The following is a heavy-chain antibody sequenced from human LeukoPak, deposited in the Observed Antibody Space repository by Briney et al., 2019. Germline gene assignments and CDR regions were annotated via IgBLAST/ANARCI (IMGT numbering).Heavy chain of an antibody. CDR3: ARGWTYYDFWSGQNWFDP. Sequence: GASVKVSCKASGYTFTGYYMHWVRQAPGQGLEWMGWINPNSGGTNYAQKFQGRVTMTRDTSISTAYMELSRLRSDDTAVYYCARGWTYYDFWSGQNWFDPWGQGTLVTVSS. D-gene: IGHD3-3*01. CDR1: GYTFTGYY. J-gene: IGHJ5*02. CDR2: INPNSGGT. V-gene: IGHV1-2*02.